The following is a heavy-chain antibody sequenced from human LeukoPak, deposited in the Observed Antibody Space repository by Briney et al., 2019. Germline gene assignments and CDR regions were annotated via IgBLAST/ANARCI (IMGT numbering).Heavy chain of an antibody. J-gene: IGHJ4*02. CDR3: VKGSSSPRPYYFDY. D-gene: IGHD3-10*01. CDR1: GFTFSSCA. V-gene: IGHV3-23*01. CDR2: ITDSGGDT. Sequence: GGSLRLSCAASGFTFSSCAMSWVRQAPGKGLDWFSAITDSGGDTYYADSLKGRFTISRDNSKNTLFLQMNSLRAEDTAVYYCVKGSSSPRPYYFDYWGQGTLVTVSS.